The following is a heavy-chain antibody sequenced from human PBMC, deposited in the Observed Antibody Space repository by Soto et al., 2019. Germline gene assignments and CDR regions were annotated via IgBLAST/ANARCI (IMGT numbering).Heavy chain of an antibody. CDR1: GGTFSSYA. CDR2: IIPIFGTA. D-gene: IGHD2-2*01. Sequence: QVQLVQSGAEVKKPGSSVKVSCKASGGTFSSYAISWVRQAPGQGLEWMGGIIPIFGTANYAQKFQGRVTSTADESTSTAYMELSSLRSEDTAVYYCARGGVLVPAAMDWFDPWGQGTLVTVSS. J-gene: IGHJ5*02. V-gene: IGHV1-69*12. CDR3: ARGGVLVPAAMDWFDP.